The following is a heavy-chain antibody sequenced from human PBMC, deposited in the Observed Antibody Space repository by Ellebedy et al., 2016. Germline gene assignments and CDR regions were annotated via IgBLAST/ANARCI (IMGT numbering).Heavy chain of an antibody. D-gene: IGHD4-17*01. Sequence: GGSLRLXXAASGFTFSSYGMHWVRQAPGKGLEWVAVISYDGSNKYYADSVKGRFTISRDNSKNTLYLQMNSLRAEDTAVYYCANLNKGDYGVDYWGQGTLVTVSS. J-gene: IGHJ4*02. CDR2: ISYDGSNK. CDR1: GFTFSSYG. V-gene: IGHV3-30*18. CDR3: ANLNKGDYGVDY.